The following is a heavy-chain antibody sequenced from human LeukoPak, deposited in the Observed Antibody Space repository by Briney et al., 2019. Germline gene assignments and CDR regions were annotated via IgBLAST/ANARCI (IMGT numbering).Heavy chain of an antibody. D-gene: IGHD2-2*02. CDR1: GGAFSVYY. J-gene: IGHJ5*02. CDR3: ATIGYCSSTSCYKWFDP. V-gene: IGHV4-34*01. Sequence: PSETLSLTCAVYGGAFSVYYWSWIRHPPGKGLEWSGEINHSGSTNYNPSLKSRVTISVDTSKNQFSLKLSSVTAADTAVYYCATIGYCSSTSCYKWFDPWGQGTLVTVSS. CDR2: INHSGST.